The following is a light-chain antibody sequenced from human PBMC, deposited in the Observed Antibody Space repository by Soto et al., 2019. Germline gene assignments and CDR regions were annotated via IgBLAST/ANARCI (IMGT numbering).Light chain of an antibody. CDR3: QQYNSYRT. J-gene: IGKJ1*01. Sequence: DIQMTQSPSTLSASVGDGVTITCRASQSISTWLAWYQQKPGKAPKLLIYDASSLQSGVPSRFSGSASGTEFTLTISSLQPDDFATYYCQQYNSYRTFGQGTKVDIK. CDR2: DAS. CDR1: QSISTW. V-gene: IGKV1-5*01.